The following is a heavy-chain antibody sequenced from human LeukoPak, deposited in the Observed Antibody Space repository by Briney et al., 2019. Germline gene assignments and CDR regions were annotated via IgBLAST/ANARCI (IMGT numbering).Heavy chain of an antibody. J-gene: IGHJ6*03. D-gene: IGHD3-22*01. CDR3: ARASGSTYYYMDV. Sequence: GGSLRLSCAASGFTFSSYGMHWVRQAPGKGLEWVSHIYSGGSTYYADSVKGRFTISRDNAKNTLYLQMNSLRAEDTAVYYCARASGSTYYYMDVWGKGTTVTVSS. CDR1: GFTFSSYG. V-gene: IGHV3-NL1*01. CDR2: IYSGGST.